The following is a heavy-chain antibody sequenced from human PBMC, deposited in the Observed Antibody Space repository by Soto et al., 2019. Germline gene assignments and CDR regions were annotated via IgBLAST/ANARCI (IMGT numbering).Heavy chain of an antibody. Sequence: QVQLQESGPGLVKPSQTLSLTCTVSGGSISSGGYYWCWIRQHPGKGLEWIGYIYYSGSTYYNPSLKSRVTIYVDTSKHQFSLKLSSVTAADTAVYYCARAYCSSTSCPFNDAFDIWGQGTMVTVSS. CDR3: ARAYCSSTSCPFNDAFDI. D-gene: IGHD2-2*01. CDR2: IYYSGST. CDR1: GGSISSGGYY. V-gene: IGHV4-31*03. J-gene: IGHJ3*02.